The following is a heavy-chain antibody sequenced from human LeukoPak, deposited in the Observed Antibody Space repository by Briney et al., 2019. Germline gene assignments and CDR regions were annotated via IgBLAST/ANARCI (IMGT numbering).Heavy chain of an antibody. CDR2: INPNSGGT. CDR1: GYTFTGYY. J-gene: IGHJ3*02. V-gene: IGHV1-2*02. Sequence: GASVKVSCKASGYTFTGYYMHWVRQAPGQGLEWMGWINPNSGGTNYAQKLQGRVTMTTDTSTSTAYMELRSLRSDDTAVYYCARGGGSFGNAFDIWGQGTMVTVSS. CDR3: ARGGGSFGNAFDI. D-gene: IGHD1-26*01.